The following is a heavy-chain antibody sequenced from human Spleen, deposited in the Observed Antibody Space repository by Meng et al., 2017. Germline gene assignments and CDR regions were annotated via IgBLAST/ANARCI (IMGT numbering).Heavy chain of an antibody. CDR1: GGSFSDYY. J-gene: IGHJ4*02. Sequence: QVLLQQWGAGLLQPSETLSLTFVVSGGSFSDYYWSWIRQPPGKGLEWIGEINHSGSTNYNPSLESRATISVDTSQNNLSLKLSSVTAADSAVYYCARGPTTMAHDFDYWGQGTLVTVSS. CDR2: INHSGST. CDR3: ARGPTTMAHDFDY. D-gene: IGHD4-11*01. V-gene: IGHV4-34*01.